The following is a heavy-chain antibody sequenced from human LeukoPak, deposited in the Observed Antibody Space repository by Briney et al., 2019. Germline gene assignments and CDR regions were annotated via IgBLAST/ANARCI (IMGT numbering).Heavy chain of an antibody. D-gene: IGHD1-26*01. CDR1: GYTFTNYG. CDR3: ARRSRVGVSRKDDAFDI. V-gene: IGHV1-18*01. CDR2: ISVYNGNT. J-gene: IGHJ3*02. Sequence: GASVKVSCKASGYTFTNYGISWVRQAPGQGLEWMTWISVYNGNTDYAQKFQGRVTMTTDTSTSTAYMELRSLRFDDTAVYYCARRSRVGVSRKDDAFDIWGQGTMVTVSS.